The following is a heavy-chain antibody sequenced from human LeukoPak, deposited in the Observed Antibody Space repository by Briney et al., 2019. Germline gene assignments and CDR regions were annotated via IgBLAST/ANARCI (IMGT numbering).Heavy chain of an antibody. J-gene: IGHJ3*02. V-gene: IGHV4-59*08. CDR2: IYYSGST. CDR3: ARHFTYYYDSSGYPRDIFDI. D-gene: IGHD3-22*01. CDR1: GGSISGYY. Sequence: SETLSLTCSVSGGSISGYYWSWIRQSPGNGLVWSGYIYYSGSTNYNPSLKSLVTISVDMSKNQFSLKLSSVTAADTALYYCARHFTYYYDSSGYPRDIFDIWGQGTMVTVSS.